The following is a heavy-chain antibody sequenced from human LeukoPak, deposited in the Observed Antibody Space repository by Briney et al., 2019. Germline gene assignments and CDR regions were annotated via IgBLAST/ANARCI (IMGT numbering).Heavy chain of an antibody. CDR3: AKDRVGARYYFDY. CDR1: GFTFSSYA. J-gene: IGHJ4*02. Sequence: PGGSLRLSCAASGFTFSSYAMSWVRQAPGKGLEGVSAISGSGGSTYYADSVKGRFTISRDNSKNTLYLQMNSLRAEVTAVYYCAKDRVGARYYFDYWGQGTLVTVSS. CDR2: ISGSGGST. V-gene: IGHV3-23*01. D-gene: IGHD1-26*01.